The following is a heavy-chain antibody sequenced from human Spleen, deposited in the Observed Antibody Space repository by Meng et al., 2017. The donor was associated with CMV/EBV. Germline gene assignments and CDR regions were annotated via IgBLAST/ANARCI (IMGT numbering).Heavy chain of an antibody. CDR3: ARGLFRKSSRFYYYYYGMDV. V-gene: IGHV4-39*07. J-gene: IGHJ6*02. CDR1: GGSISSSSYY. Sequence: SETLSLTCTVSGGSISSSSYYWSWIRQPPGKGLEWIGEINHSGSTNYNPSLKSRVTISVDTSKNQFSLKLSSVTAADTAVYYCARGLFRKSSRFYYYYYGMDVWGQGTTVTVSS. D-gene: IGHD6-6*01. CDR2: INHSGST.